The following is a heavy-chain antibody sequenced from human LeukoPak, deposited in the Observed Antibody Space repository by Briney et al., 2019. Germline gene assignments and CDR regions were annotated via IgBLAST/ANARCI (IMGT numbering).Heavy chain of an antibody. J-gene: IGHJ5*02. CDR1: GDTVSSNF. Sequence: GGSLRLSCAASGDTVSSNFMSWVRQTPGKGLEWVSVIYSAGDTYYADSVKGRFTISRDNFKNTVYLQMNSLRADDTAVYYCARDYCTASSCSTRWFDPWGQGTLVTVSS. V-gene: IGHV3-66*02. CDR3: ARDYCTASSCSTRWFDP. D-gene: IGHD2-8*01. CDR2: IYSAGDT.